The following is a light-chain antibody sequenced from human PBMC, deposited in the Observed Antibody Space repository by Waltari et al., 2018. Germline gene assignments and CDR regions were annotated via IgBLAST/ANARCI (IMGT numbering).Light chain of an antibody. V-gene: IGKV3-15*01. CDR1: QRVSSN. CDR3: QQYHDWPPYT. Sequence: ETVMTQSPATLSVSPGEGATLPCRARQRVSSNLAWYQQKPGQAPRLLSYGASTRASGIPARFSGSGSGTEFTLTISSLQSEDFAVYFCQQYHDWPPYTFGQGTKLEIK. J-gene: IGKJ2*01. CDR2: GAS.